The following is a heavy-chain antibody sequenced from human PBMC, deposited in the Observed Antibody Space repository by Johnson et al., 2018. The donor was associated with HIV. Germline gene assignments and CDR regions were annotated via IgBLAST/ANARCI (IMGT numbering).Heavy chain of an antibody. D-gene: IGHD3-22*01. CDR1: GFTFNEHG. J-gene: IGHJ3*02. CDR2: INWNGAST. Sequence: VQLVESEGGVVRPGGSLRLSCAASGFTFNEHGMSWVRQVPGKGLEWVSDINWNGASTDYEESVKGRFTISRDNAKNSLYLQMNSLRAEDTALYYCASSLHYYDSSGYRGAFDIWGQGTMVTVPS. CDR3: ASSLHYYDSSGYRGAFDI. V-gene: IGHV3-20*04.